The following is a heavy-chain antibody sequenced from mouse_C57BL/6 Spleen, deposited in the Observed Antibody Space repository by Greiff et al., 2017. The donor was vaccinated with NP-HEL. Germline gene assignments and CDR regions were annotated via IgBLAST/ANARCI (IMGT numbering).Heavy chain of an antibody. D-gene: IGHD3-2*02. J-gene: IGHJ4*01. CDR2: ISDGGSYT. Sequence: EVKLVESGGGLVKPGGSLKLSCAASGFTFSSYAMSWVRQTPEKRLEWVATISDGGSYTYYPDNVKGRFTISRDNAKNNLYLQMSHLKSEDTAMYYCAREGTQATGAYAMDYWGQGTSVTVSS. CDR3: AREGTQATGAYAMDY. CDR1: GFTFSSYA. V-gene: IGHV5-4*01.